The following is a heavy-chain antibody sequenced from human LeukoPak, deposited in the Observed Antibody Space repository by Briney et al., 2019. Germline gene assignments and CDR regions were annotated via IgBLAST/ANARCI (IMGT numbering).Heavy chain of an antibody. CDR2: ISGSGGST. CDR3: AKGAWDCSSTSCYFNWFDP. CDR1: GFTFSSYA. Sequence: GGSLRLSCAASGFTFSSYAMSWVRQAPGKGLEWVSAISGSGGSTYYADSVKGRFTISRDNSKNTLYLQMDSLRAEETAVYYCAKGAWDCSSTSCYFNWFDPWGQGTLVTVSS. V-gene: IGHV3-23*01. J-gene: IGHJ5*02. D-gene: IGHD2-2*01.